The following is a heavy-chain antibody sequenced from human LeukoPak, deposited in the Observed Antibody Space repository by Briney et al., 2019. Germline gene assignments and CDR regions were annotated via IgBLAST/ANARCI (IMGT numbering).Heavy chain of an antibody. V-gene: IGHV4-59*08. CDR1: GGSISSYY. Sequence: SETLSLTCTVSGGSISSYYWTWIRQFPGKGLEWIGYIYFSGSTTYNPTLKSRATISLDTSKNQFSLKLTSVTAADTAVYYCASHIYCNSTSCYDYWGQGTLVTVSS. D-gene: IGHD2-2*01. CDR2: IYFSGST. J-gene: IGHJ4*02. CDR3: ASHIYCNSTSCYDY.